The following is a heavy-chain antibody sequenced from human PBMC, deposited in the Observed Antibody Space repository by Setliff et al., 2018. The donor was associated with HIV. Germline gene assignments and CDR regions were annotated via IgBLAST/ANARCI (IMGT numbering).Heavy chain of an antibody. CDR1: GYNFTAYY. CDR2: INPNNGDT. V-gene: IGHV1-2*06. Sequence: GASVKVSCKASGYNFTAYYLHWVRQAPGQGLEWMGRINPNNGDTSYAQKFQGRVTMTRDTSISTAYMELSRLRSDDTAVYYCAREFGAGIRQIVAGEFYYMDVWGKGTTVTVSS. D-gene: IGHD5-12*01. J-gene: IGHJ6*03. CDR3: AREFGAGIRQIVAGEFYYMDV.